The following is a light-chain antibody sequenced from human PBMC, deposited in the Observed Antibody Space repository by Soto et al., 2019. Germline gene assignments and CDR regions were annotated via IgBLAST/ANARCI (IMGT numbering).Light chain of an antibody. CDR1: QSLLYGGNDRNY. Sequence: DIVMTQSPDSLAVSLGERATIDCKSSQSLLYGGNDRNYLAWYQHKPGQSPKLIMYWASTREAGVPDRFSGNGSGTHFTLTISSLQAEDVAVYYCQQYYTTPQTFGQETKLEIK. CDR2: WAS. CDR3: QQYYTTPQT. V-gene: IGKV4-1*01. J-gene: IGKJ2*01.